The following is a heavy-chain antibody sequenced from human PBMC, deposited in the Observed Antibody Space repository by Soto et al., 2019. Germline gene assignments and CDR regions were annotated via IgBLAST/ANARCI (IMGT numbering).Heavy chain of an antibody. CDR2: ISYSGST. CDR3: ARADPDASVGY. J-gene: IGHJ4*02. CDR1: GGSMSSYY. Sequence: PSATLSLTCPVSGGSMSSYYWTWLRQSPGRGLEWIGYISYSGSTYYNPSLKSRVTISADTSKNQFSLRMNSMIAADTAVYYCARADPDASVGYWGQGTLVTVSS. D-gene: IGHD2-15*01. V-gene: IGHV4-59*01.